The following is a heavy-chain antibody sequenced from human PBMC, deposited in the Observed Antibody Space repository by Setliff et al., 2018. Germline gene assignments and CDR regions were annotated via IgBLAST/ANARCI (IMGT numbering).Heavy chain of an antibody. V-gene: IGHV3-23*01. CDR2: ITGNSDRI. CDR1: GFTFSSYA. J-gene: IGHJ6*02. CDR3: ARELLVVAANPPGYGMDV. Sequence: PGGSLRLSCAASGFTFSSYAMNWVRQAPGKGLEWVSGITGNSDRIAYADSLKGRFTISRDNSKNTLYLQMNSLRAEDTAVYYCARELLVVAANPPGYGMDVWGQGTTVTVSS. D-gene: IGHD2-15*01.